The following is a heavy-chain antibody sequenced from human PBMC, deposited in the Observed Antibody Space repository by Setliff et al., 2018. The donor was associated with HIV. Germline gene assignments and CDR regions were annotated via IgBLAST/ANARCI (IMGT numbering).Heavy chain of an antibody. V-gene: IGHV3-21*04. CDR1: GFTFSSYT. CDR2: ISDSSTYI. D-gene: IGHD3-3*01. Sequence: GGSLRLSCAASGFTFSSYTMNWVRQAPGKGLEWVSSISDSSTYIYYADSLKGRFTISRDNARNSLYLQMNSLRAEDTAVYYCARVHLTTNAVYGVVSNWFDPWGQGALVTVSS. CDR3: ARVHLTTNAVYGVVSNWFDP. J-gene: IGHJ5*02.